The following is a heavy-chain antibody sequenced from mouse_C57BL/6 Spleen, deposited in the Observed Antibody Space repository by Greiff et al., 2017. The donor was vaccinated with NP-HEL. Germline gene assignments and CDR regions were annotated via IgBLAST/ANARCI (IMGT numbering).Heavy chain of an antibody. CDR3: ARLGYDYDD. Sequence: QVQLQQSGPELVKPGASVKISCKASGYAFSSSWMNWVKQRPGKGLEWIGRIYPGDGDTNYNGKFKGKATLTADKSSSTAYMQLSSLTSEDSAVYFCARLGYDYDDWGQGTTLTVSS. CDR1: GYAFSSSW. V-gene: IGHV1-82*01. D-gene: IGHD2-4*01. J-gene: IGHJ2*01. CDR2: IYPGDGDT.